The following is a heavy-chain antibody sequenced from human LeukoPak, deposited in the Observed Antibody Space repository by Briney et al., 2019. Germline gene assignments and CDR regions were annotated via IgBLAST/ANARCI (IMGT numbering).Heavy chain of an antibody. CDR2: IYTSGST. Sequence: SQTLSLTCTVSGGSISSSSYYWSWIRQPAGKGLEWIGRIYTSGSTNYNPSLKSRVTISVDTSKNQFSLKLSSVTAADTAVYYCARSFSSSPRAAFDIWGLGTMVTVSS. V-gene: IGHV4-61*02. CDR1: GGSISSSSYY. D-gene: IGHD6-6*01. J-gene: IGHJ3*02. CDR3: ARSFSSSPRAAFDI.